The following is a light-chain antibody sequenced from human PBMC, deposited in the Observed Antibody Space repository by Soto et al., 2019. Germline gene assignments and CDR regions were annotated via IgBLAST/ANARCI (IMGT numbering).Light chain of an antibody. J-gene: IGKJ1*01. CDR3: QQYNNWPRT. V-gene: IGKV3-15*01. Sequence: EIVMTQSPATLSVSPGESATLSCRASQSVRSNLAWYQQKPGQAPRVLIYGASSRATGIPARFSGSGSGTEFTLPISSLQSEDFAVYYCQQYNNWPRTVGQGTKVEI. CDR2: GAS. CDR1: QSVRSN.